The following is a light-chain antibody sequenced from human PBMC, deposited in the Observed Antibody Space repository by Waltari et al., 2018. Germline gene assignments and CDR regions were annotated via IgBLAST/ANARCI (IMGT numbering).Light chain of an antibody. J-gene: IGKJ2*01. V-gene: IGKV1-39*01. CDR1: QSVSQH. Sequence: DIQLTQSPSSLSASVGDRITSTCRASQSVSQHLNWYQQQPGKAPKLLIFGFINLQSGVPSRFSGSGSETECTLTISSLQPEDFATYYCQESHNMNNLGQGTKLEIK. CDR2: GFI. CDR3: QESHNMNN.